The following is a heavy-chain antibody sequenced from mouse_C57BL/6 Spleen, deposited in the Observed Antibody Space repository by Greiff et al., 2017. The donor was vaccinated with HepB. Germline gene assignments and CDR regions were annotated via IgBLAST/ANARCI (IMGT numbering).Heavy chain of an antibody. D-gene: IGHD2-3*01. J-gene: IGHJ1*03. CDR1: GYAFSSSW. Sequence: QVQLQQSGPELVKPGASVKISCKASGYAFSSSWMNWVKQRPGKGLEWLGRIYPGDGDTNYNGKFKGKATLTADKSSSTAYMQLSSLTSEDSAVYFCARERNDGYYEGWYFDVWGTGTTVTVSS. CDR2: IYPGDGDT. V-gene: IGHV1-82*01. CDR3: ARERNDGYYEGWYFDV.